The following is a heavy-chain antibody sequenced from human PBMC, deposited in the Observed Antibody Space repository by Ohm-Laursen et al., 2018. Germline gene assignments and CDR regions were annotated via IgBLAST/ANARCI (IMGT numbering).Heavy chain of an antibody. V-gene: IGHV3-23*01. CDR3: ARGAPFYGGFDY. CDR1: GFTFNDYA. D-gene: IGHD4-17*01. Sequence: SLRLSCAASGFTFNDYAMHWVRQAPGKGLEWVSAISGSGGSTYYADSVKGRLTISRDNAKNSLYLQMSGLRGEDTAVYYCARGAPFYGGFDYWGQGTLVTVSS. J-gene: IGHJ4*02. CDR2: ISGSGGST.